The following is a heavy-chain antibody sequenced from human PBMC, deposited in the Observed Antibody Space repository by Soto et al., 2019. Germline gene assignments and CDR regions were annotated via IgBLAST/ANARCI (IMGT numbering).Heavy chain of an antibody. CDR1: VDSFTSYW. CDR2: IYPGDSDT. CDR3: ARHGVVVAARRSYYYGMDV. D-gene: IGHD2-15*01. Sequence: PGESLKISCKGSVDSFTSYWRGWVRQMPGKGLEWMGIIYPGDSDTRYSPSFQGQVTISADKSTSTAYLQWSGLKASDTAMYYCARHGVVVAARRSYYYGMDVCGQGTTVT. J-gene: IGHJ6*02. V-gene: IGHV5-51*01.